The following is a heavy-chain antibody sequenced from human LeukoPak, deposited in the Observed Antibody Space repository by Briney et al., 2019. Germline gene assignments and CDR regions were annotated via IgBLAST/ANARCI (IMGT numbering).Heavy chain of an antibody. CDR2: ISSSSSYI. CDR3: ARDVEVVAAFDYYYYMDV. Sequence: GGSLRLSCAASGFTFSSYSMNWVRQAPGKGLEWVSSISSSSSYIYYADSVKGRFTISRDNAKNSLYLQMNSLRAEDTAVYYCARDVEVVAAFDYYYYMDVWGKGTTVTVSS. J-gene: IGHJ6*03. D-gene: IGHD2-15*01. CDR1: GFTFSSYS. V-gene: IGHV3-21*01.